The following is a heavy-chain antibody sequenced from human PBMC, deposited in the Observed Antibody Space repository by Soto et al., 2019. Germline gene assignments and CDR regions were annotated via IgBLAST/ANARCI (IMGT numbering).Heavy chain of an antibody. V-gene: IGHV3-74*01. CDR3: ARGSSGLFSVPDY. CDR1: GFTFSSYL. Sequence: GGSLRLSCAASGFTFSSYLMHWVRQAPGKGLVWVSRINSDGSSTSYADSVKGRFTISRDNAKNTLYLQMNSLRAEDTAVYYCARGSSGLFSVPDYWGQGTLVTVSS. CDR2: INSDGSST. D-gene: IGHD5-12*01. J-gene: IGHJ4*02.